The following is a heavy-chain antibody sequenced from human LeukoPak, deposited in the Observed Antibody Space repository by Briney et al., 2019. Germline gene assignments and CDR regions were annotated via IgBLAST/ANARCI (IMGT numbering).Heavy chain of an antibody. CDR1: GFTFSSYG. Sequence: PGGSLRLSCAASGFTFSSYGMHWVRQAPGKGLEWVAVISYDGSNKYYADSVKGRFTISRDNAKNSLYLQMNSLRAEDTAVYYCARDYDSSGFYDYWGQETLVTVSS. J-gene: IGHJ4*02. V-gene: IGHV3-30*03. D-gene: IGHD3-22*01. CDR3: ARDYDSSGFYDY. CDR2: ISYDGSNK.